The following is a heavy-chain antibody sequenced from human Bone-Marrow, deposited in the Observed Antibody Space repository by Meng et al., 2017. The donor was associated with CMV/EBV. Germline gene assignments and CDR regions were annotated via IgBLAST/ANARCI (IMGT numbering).Heavy chain of an antibody. D-gene: IGHD5-24*01. V-gene: IGHV3-30-3*01. Sequence: GESLKISCAASGFTFSSYAMHWVRQAPGKGLEWVAVISYDGSNKYYADSVKGRFTISRDNAKNSLYLQMNSLRAEDTAVYYCARKDGYNQYWGQGTLVTVSS. CDR3: ARKDGYNQY. CDR2: ISYDGSNK. CDR1: GFTFSSYA. J-gene: IGHJ4*02.